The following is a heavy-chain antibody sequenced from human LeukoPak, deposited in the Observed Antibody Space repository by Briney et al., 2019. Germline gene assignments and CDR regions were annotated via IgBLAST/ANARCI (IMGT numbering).Heavy chain of an antibody. J-gene: IGHJ4*02. CDR3: ARDSSGPHSYDS. D-gene: IGHD6-19*01. CDR2: IYSGGNT. CDR1: GFTVSSNY. V-gene: IGHV3-53*01. Sequence: GGSRRLSCAGSGFTVSSNYMTWVRQAPGKGLEWVSVIYSGGNTYYADSVKGRFTISRDNSKNTLYLQMNSLRAEDTAVYYCARDSSGPHSYDSWGQGTLVTVSS.